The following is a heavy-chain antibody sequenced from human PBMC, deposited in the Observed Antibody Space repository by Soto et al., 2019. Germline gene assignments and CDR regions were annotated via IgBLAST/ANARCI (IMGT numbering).Heavy chain of an antibody. Sequence: SVKVSCKASGGTFSSYAISWVRQAPGQGLEWMGGIIPIFGTANYAQKFQGRVTITADESTSTAYMELSSLRSEDTAVYYCARTVSSSPPYYYYYGMDVWGQGTTVTVSS. CDR3: ARTVSSSPPYYYYYGMDV. D-gene: IGHD6-6*01. J-gene: IGHJ6*02. CDR1: GGTFSSYA. V-gene: IGHV1-69*13. CDR2: IIPIFGTA.